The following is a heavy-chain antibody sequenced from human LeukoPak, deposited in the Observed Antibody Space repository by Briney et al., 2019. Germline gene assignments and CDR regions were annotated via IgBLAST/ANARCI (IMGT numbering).Heavy chain of an antibody. Sequence: GGSLRLSCAASGFTFSNDCMSWVRQAPGKGLEWVGRIKSKTDGGTTDYAAPVKGRFTISRDNSKNTVYLQRNSLRPEDTAVYYCAKRQKPGRESDAFDIWGQGTMVTVSS. V-gene: IGHV3-15*01. CDR3: AKRQKPGRESDAFDI. CDR2: IKSKTDGGTT. J-gene: IGHJ3*02. CDR1: GFTFSNDC. D-gene: IGHD1-14*01.